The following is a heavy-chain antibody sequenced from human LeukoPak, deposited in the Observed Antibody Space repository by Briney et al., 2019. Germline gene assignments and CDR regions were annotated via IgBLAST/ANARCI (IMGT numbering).Heavy chain of an antibody. D-gene: IGHD5-24*01. Sequence: SETLSLTCTVAAGSIRNYHWNWIRQPPGKGLEWVGSISYSGSTYYNPSLKSRVTISVDTSKNQFSLRLNSVTAADTAVYYCDAWGEMATISDYWGQGTLVTVSS. V-gene: IGHV4-59*05. J-gene: IGHJ4*02. CDR2: ISYSGST. CDR3: DAWGEMATISDY. CDR1: AGSIRNYH.